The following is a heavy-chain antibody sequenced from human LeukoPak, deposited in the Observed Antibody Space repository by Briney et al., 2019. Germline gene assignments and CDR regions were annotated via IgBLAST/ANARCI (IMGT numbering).Heavy chain of an antibody. V-gene: IGHV4-34*01. CDR2: INHSGST. CDR3: ARGLPPAANSYNWLDP. CDR1: GGSFSGYY. J-gene: IGHJ5*02. Sequence: SETLSLTCAVYGGSFSGYYWSWIRQPPGKGLEWIGEINHSGSTNYNPSLKSRVTISVDTSKNQFSLKLSSVTAADTAVYYCARGLPPAANSYNWLDPWGQGTLVTVSS. D-gene: IGHD2-2*01.